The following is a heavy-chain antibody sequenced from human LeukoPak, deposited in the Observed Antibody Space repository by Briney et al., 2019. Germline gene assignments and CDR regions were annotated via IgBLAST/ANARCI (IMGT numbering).Heavy chain of an antibody. V-gene: IGHV1-18*01. CDR3: ARVKTMIIVVSLFDY. CDR1: GYTFSNYG. CDR2: ISSYNDNT. Sequence: GASVKVSCKASGYTFSNYGISWVRQAPGQGLEWMGWISSYNDNTNYAQKFQGRVTMTRDTSISTAYMELSRLRSDDTAVYYCARVKTMIIVVSLFDYWGQGTLVTVSS. D-gene: IGHD3-22*01. J-gene: IGHJ4*02.